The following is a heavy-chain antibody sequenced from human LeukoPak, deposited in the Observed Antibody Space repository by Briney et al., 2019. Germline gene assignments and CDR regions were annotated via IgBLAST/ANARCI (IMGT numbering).Heavy chain of an antibody. CDR3: ARVYCSGGSCFGY. J-gene: IGHJ4*02. V-gene: IGHV1-8*01. CDR2: MNPNSGNT. D-gene: IGHD2-15*01. Sequence: ASVKVSCKASGYTFTSYDINWVRRATGQGLEWMGWMNPNSGNTGYAQKFQGRVTMTRNTSISTAYMELSSLRSEDTAVYYCARVYCSGGSCFGYWGQGTLVTVSS. CDR1: GYTFTSYD.